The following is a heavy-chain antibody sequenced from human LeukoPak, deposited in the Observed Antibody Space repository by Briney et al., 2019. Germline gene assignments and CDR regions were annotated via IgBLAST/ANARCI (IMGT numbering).Heavy chain of an antibody. J-gene: IGHJ4*02. D-gene: IGHD5-18*01. V-gene: IGHV3-9*01. Sequence: GRSLRLSCAASGFTFDDYAMHWVRQAPGKGLEWVSGISWNSGSIGYADSVKGRFTISRDNAKNSLYLQMNSLRAEDTALYYCAKDMGTAMVTVSFDYWGQGTLVTVSS. CDR1: GFTFDDYA. CDR2: ISWNSGSI. CDR3: AKDMGTAMVTVSFDY.